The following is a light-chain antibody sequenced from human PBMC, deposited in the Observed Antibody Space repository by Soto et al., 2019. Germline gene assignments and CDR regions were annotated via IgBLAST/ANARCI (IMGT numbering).Light chain of an antibody. CDR3: QQYNTWPRT. V-gene: IGKV3-15*01. Sequence: EIVMTQSPATLSVSPGERATLSCRASQSVSGNLAWYHQRPGQPPRLLIYGASTRATGIRARFSGSGSGTEHTLTISSLQSEDCAIYSCQQYNTWPRTFGQGTKVEIK. CDR1: QSVSGN. CDR2: GAS. J-gene: IGKJ1*01.